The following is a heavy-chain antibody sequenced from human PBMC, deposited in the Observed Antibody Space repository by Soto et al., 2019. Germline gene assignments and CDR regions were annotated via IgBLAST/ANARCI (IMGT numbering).Heavy chain of an antibody. CDR3: ARVPAELRTPYYFDY. D-gene: IGHD1-7*01. V-gene: IGHV4-59*01. J-gene: IGHJ4*02. CDR2: IYYSGST. CDR1: GGSISSYY. Sequence: LETLSLTCTVSGGSISSYYWSWIRQPPGKGLEWIGYIYYSGSTNYNPSLKSRVTISVDTSKNQFSLKLSSVTAADTAVYYCARVPAELRTPYYFDYWGQGTLVTVSS.